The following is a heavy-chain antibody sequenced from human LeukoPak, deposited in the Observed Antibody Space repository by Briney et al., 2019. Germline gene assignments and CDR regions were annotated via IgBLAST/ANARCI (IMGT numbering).Heavy chain of an antibody. V-gene: IGHV4-59*08. CDR1: GGSISSYY. Sequence: SETLSLTCTVSGGSISSYYWSWIRQPPGKGLEWIGYIYYSGSTNYNPSLKSRVTISVDTSKNQFSLKLSSVTAADTAVYYCARRSSSPYYYYYGMDVWGQGTTVAVSS. CDR3: ARRSSSPYYYYYGMDV. D-gene: IGHD6-13*01. J-gene: IGHJ6*02. CDR2: IYYSGST.